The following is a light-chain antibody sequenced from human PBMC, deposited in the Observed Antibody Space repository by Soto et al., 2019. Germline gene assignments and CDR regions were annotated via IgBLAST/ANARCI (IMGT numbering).Light chain of an antibody. J-gene: IGKJ2*01. V-gene: IGKV3-20*01. CDR3: RDYVRSPST. CDR2: GAS. Sequence: EIVLTQSPGTLSLSPGERATLSCRASQSVSSNYLAWYQQKPGQAPRLLIYGASSRATGIPDRFSGSGSGKAFILPIGGWVLEVFECYYCRDYVRSPSTFGRGPRWRSN. CDR1: QSVSSNY.